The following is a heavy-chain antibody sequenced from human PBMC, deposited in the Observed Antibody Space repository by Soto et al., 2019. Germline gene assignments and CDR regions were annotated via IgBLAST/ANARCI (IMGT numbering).Heavy chain of an antibody. CDR1: GGSISSYY. V-gene: IGHV4-4*07. Sequence: SETLSRTCTVSGGSISSYYWSWIRQPAGKGLEWIGRIYTSGSTNYNPSLKSRVTMSVDTSKNQFSLKLSSVTAADTAVYYCARANLSTAIAVAVEEPLDYWGQGTLVT. D-gene: IGHD6-19*01. CDR2: IYTSGST. J-gene: IGHJ4*02. CDR3: ARANLSTAIAVAVEEPLDY.